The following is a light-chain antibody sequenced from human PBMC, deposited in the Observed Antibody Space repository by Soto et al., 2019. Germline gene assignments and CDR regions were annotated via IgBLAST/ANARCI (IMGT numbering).Light chain of an antibody. J-gene: IGKJ5*01. CDR3: QQYNNWPPIT. V-gene: IGKV3-15*01. CDR2: GAS. Sequence: EILMTQSPATLSVSRGERSTVSCSASQSVSSNLAWYQQKPGQAPRLLIYGASTRATGIPARFSGSGSGTEFTLTISSLQSEHFAVYYCQQYNNWPPITFGQGTRLEIK. CDR1: QSVSSN.